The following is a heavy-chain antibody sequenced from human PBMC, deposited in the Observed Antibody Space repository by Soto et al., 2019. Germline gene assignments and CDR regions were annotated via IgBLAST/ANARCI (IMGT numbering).Heavy chain of an antibody. CDR2: IYPGDSDT. CDR3: ARSPVGGTDY. J-gene: IGHJ4*02. CDR1: GYTFSNYW. Sequence: EVQLVQSGAEVKKPGESLRISCKASGYTFSNYWIGWVRQMPGKGLEWMGIIYPGDSDTTYSPSFQGQVTISVDKFISTAYLQWSSLKASDSAMYYCARSPVGGTDYWGQGTLVTVSS. V-gene: IGHV5-51*01. D-gene: IGHD1-26*01.